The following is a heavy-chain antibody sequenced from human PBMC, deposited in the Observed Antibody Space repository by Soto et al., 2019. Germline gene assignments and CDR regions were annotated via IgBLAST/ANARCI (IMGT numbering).Heavy chain of an antibody. Sequence: VGASETLSLTCTVSGGSISSYYWSWIRQPPGKGLEWIGYIYYSGSTNYNPSLKSRVTISVDTSKNQFSLKLSSVTAADTAVYYCARGYRHSSSYAYYYYYGMDVWGQGTTVTVSS. V-gene: IGHV4-59*01. J-gene: IGHJ6*02. D-gene: IGHD6-13*01. CDR2: IYYSGST. CDR1: GGSISSYY. CDR3: ARGYRHSSSYAYYYYYGMDV.